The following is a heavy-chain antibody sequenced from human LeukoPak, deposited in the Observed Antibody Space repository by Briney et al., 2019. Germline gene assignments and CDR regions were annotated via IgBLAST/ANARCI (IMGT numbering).Heavy chain of an antibody. V-gene: IGHV4-39*01. J-gene: IGHJ4*02. D-gene: IGHD3-3*01. CDR1: GGSISSSSYY. CDR2: IYYSGST. Sequence: PSETLSLTCTVSGGSISSSSYYWGWIRQPPGTGLEWIGSIYYSGSTYYNPSLKSRVTISVDTSKNQLSLKLSSVTAADTAVYYCAGPDFWSGYYTGASVDYWGQGTLVTVSS. CDR3: AGPDFWSGYYTGASVDY.